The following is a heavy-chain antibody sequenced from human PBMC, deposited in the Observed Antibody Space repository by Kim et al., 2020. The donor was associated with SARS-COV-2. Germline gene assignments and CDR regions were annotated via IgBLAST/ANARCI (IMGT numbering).Heavy chain of an antibody. D-gene: IGHD3-22*01. J-gene: IGHJ6*02. CDR3: ASPGSSGFQRYYGMDV. V-gene: IGHV1-69*13. CDR2: IIPIFGTA. Sequence: SVKVSCKASGGTFISYAISWVRQAPGQGLEWMGGIIPIFGTANYAQKFQGRVTITADESTSTAYMELSSLRSEDTAVYYCASPGSSGFQRYYGMDVWGQGTTVTVSS. CDR1: GGTFISYA.